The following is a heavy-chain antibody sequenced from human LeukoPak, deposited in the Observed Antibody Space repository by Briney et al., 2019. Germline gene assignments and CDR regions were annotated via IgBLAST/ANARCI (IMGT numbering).Heavy chain of an antibody. CDR3: ARPWGVTPYYFDY. Sequence: GESLKISCKGSGYRFTNYWIGWVRQMPGKGLEWIGIIYPGDSDTRYSPSFQGQVTISADKSISTAYLQWSSLKASDTAMYYCARPWGVTPYYFDYWGQGTLVTVSS. CDR1: GYRFTNYW. J-gene: IGHJ4*02. CDR2: IYPGDSDT. V-gene: IGHV5-51*01. D-gene: IGHD1-14*01.